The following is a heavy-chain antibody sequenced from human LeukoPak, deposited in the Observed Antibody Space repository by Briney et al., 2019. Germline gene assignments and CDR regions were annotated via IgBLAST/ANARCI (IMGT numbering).Heavy chain of an antibody. CDR3: ARAHYDILTGYHDAFDI. CDR1: GFTVSSNY. Sequence: GGSLRLSCAASGFTVSSNYMSWVRQAPGKGLEWVSVIYSGGSTYYADSVKGRFTISRDNSKNTLYLQMNSLRAEDTAVYYCARAHYDILTGYHDAFDIWGQGTMVTVYS. D-gene: IGHD3-9*01. V-gene: IGHV3-53*01. CDR2: IYSGGST. J-gene: IGHJ3*02.